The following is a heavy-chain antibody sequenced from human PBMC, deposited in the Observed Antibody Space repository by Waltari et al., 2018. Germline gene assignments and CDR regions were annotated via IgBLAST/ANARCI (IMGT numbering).Heavy chain of an antibody. CDR1: GGTFSSYA. CDR2: ISPIFGSA. J-gene: IGHJ5*02. CDR3: ARRILGVHWFDP. V-gene: IGHV1-69*12. Sequence: QVQLVQSGAEVKKPGSSVKVSCKASGGTFSSYAISWVRQAPGQGLEWMGGISPIFGSANNAQKFQCRVTITADESTSTAYMELSSLRSEDTAVYYCARRILGVHWFDPWGQGTLVTVSS.